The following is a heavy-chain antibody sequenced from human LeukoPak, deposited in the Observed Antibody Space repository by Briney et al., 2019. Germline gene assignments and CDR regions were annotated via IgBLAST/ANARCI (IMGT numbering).Heavy chain of an antibody. CDR1: GFTVSSNY. CDR2: IYSGGST. Sequence: GGSLRLSCAASGFTVSSNYMSWVRQAPGKWLEWVSVIYSGGSTYYADSVKGRFTISRDNSKNTLYLQMNSLRAEDTAVYYCAKGLEYYYGSGSHELFDYWGQGTLVTVSS. V-gene: IGHV3-53*01. CDR3: AKGLEYYYGSGSHELFDY. D-gene: IGHD3-10*01. J-gene: IGHJ4*02.